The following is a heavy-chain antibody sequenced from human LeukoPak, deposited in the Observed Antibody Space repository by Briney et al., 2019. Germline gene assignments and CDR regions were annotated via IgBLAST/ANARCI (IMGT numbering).Heavy chain of an antibody. V-gene: IGHV3-11*04. CDR1: EFTFSDYY. Sequence: PGGSLRLSCAASEFTFSDYYMTWIRQAPGKGLEWLSYISSSGNSIFYADSVKGRFAISRDNAKNLVYLQINNLRAEDTAVYYCAREGSVVVAARRGYYYYMDVWGKGTTVTVSS. D-gene: IGHD2-15*01. CDR3: AREGSVVVAARRGYYYYMDV. CDR2: ISSSGNSI. J-gene: IGHJ6*03.